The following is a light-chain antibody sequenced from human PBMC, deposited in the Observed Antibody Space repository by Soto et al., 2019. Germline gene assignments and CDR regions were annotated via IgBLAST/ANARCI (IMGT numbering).Light chain of an antibody. CDR2: DAS. J-gene: IGKJ5*01. CDR3: QQRTNWPLSIT. Sequence: DIVLTQSPAPLSLSPGERATLSCRSSQSVSSYLAWYQGKTGQAPSLLIHDASNRATGIPARFSGSGSGTDFTLTISSLEPEEFAVYYCQQRTNWPLSITLGLGTRLEIK. CDR1: QSVSSY. V-gene: IGKV3-11*01.